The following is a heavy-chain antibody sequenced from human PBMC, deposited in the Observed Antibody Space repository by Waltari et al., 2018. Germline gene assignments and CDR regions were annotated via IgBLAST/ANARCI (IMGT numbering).Heavy chain of an antibody. D-gene: IGHD6-13*01. CDR1: GGSIRSSSYY. Sequence: QLQLQESGPGLVKPSETLSLPCTVSGGSIRSSSYYWGWLSQPPGKGLEWIGSIYYSGSTYYNPSLKSRVTISVDTSKNQFSLKLSSVTAADTAVYYCARELVGDSSSWNQGFDYWGQGTLVTVSS. CDR3: ARELVGDSSSWNQGFDY. J-gene: IGHJ4*02. V-gene: IGHV4-39*02. CDR2: IYYSGST.